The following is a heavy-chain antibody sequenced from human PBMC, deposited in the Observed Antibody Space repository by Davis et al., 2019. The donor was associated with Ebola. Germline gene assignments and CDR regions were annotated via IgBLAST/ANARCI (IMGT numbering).Heavy chain of an antibody. CDR2: ISYDGSNK. D-gene: IGHD3-9*01. J-gene: IGHJ4*02. CDR3: AKDFGYDILTGYPDY. Sequence: GGSLRLSCAASGFTFSSYAMHWVRQAPGKGLESVAVISYDGSNKYYADSVKGRFTISRDNSKNTLYLQMNSLRAEDTALYYCAKDFGYDILTGYPDYWGQGTLVTVSS. V-gene: IGHV3-30-3*01. CDR1: GFTFSSYA.